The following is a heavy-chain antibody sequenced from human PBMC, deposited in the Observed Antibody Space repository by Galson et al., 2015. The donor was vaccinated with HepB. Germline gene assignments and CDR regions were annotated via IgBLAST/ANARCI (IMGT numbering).Heavy chain of an antibody. J-gene: IGHJ4*02. CDR1: GFTFRNFW. CDR2: ITPDGRNV. V-gene: IGHV3-74*01. D-gene: IGHD3-10*02. CDR3: VRAMFAEDEY. Sequence: SLRLSCAASGFTFRNFWMHWVRHAPGKGLVWVSYITPDGRNVDYADSLKGRFTISRDNAKNTLYLQMNSLRGDDTAIYYCVRAMFAEDEYWGQGIVVTVSS.